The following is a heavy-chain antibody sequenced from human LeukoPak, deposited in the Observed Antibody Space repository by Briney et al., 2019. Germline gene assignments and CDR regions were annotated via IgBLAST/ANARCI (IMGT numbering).Heavy chain of an antibody. CDR1: GFTFDDYA. D-gene: IGHD3-10*01. V-gene: IGHV3-9*01. J-gene: IGHJ4*02. CDR3: AKDIRF. CDR2: ISWNSGSI. Sequence: GGSLRLSCAASGFTFDDYAMHWVRQAPGKGLEWVSGISWNSGSIGYADSVKGRFTISRDNAKNSLYLQMNSLRAEDTALYYCAKDIRFGGQGTLATVSS.